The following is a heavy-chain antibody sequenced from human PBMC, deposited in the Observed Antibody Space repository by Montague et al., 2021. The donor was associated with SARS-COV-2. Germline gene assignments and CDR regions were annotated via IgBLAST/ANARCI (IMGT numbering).Heavy chain of an antibody. CDR2: IYFGGGT. D-gene: IGHD1-26*01. CDR3: ARDVWNGSSSYVTEGGLDY. J-gene: IGHJ4*02. V-gene: IGHV4-39*07. Sequence: SETLSLTCTVSGGSVSSSHYFWGWIRQPPGKGLEWIGSIYFGGGTYYNPSLKSRVTISVDTSKNQFSLKLTSVTAADTAVYCCARDVWNGSSSYVTEGGLDYWGQGALVTVSS. CDR1: GGSVSSSHYF.